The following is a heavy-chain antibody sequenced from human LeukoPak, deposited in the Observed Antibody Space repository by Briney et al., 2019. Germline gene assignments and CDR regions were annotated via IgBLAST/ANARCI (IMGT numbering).Heavy chain of an antibody. V-gene: IGHV3-7*01. J-gene: IGHJ6*03. CDR1: RFTFSNYW. Sequence: GGSLRLSCAASRFTFSNYWMSWVRQAPGKGLEWVADIKPDGSEKYYVDSVKGRFTISRDNAKNSMYLQMNSLRVEDTAVYYCARDGATFSGYDWYYYMDVWGKGTTVTVSS. CDR3: ARDGATFSGYDWYYYMDV. CDR2: IKPDGSEK. D-gene: IGHD5-12*01.